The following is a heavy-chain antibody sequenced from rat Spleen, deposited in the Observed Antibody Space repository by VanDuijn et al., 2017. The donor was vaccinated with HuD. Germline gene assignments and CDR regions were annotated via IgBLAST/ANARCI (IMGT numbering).Heavy chain of an antibody. D-gene: IGHD1-12*02. Sequence: EVQLVESGGGLVQPGRSLKLSCAASGFSFGDYAMTWIRQAPGKGLEWVASITHTGGSTYYPGSVKGRFTISRDDAKSTLYLQMNSLRSEDTATYYCATDGYYDGTYYSVYAMDAWGQGASVTVSS. V-gene: IGHV5-19*01. CDR3: ATDGYYDGTYYSVYAMDA. J-gene: IGHJ4*01. CDR2: ITHTGGST. CDR1: GFSFGDYA.